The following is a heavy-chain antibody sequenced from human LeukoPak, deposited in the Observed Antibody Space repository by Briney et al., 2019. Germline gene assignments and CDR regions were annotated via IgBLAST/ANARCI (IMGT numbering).Heavy chain of an antibody. CDR3: ARGWIQLWRFDY. CDR1: GGTFSSYA. CDR2: IIPIFGAA. D-gene: IGHD5-18*01. V-gene: IGHV1-69*05. Sequence: GASVKVSCKASGGTFSSYAISWVRQAPGQGLEWMGGIIPIFGAANYAQKFQGRVTITTDESTSTAYMELSSLRSEDTAVYYCARGWIQLWRFDYWGQGTLVTVSS. J-gene: IGHJ4*02.